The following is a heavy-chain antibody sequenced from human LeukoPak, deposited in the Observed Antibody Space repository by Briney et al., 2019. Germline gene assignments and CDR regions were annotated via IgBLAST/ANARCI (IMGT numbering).Heavy chain of an antibody. CDR2: IKPDESEK. CDR1: GFSFSGSW. V-gene: IGHV3-7*01. D-gene: IGHD5-12*01. CDR3: ARARSYSFDI. J-gene: IGHJ3*02. Sequence: GGSLRLSCAASGFSFSGSWMSWVRQAPGKGLEWVDHIKPDESEKFYMDSVKGRFTVSRDNAKSLVFLLMNSLRAEDTAVYYCARARSYSFDIWGQGTMVTVSS.